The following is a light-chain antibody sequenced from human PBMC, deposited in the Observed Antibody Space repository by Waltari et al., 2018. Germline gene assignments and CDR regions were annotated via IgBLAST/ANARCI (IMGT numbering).Light chain of an antibody. J-gene: IGKJ2*01. CDR1: QGISNS. Sequence: DIQMTQSPSSLSASVGDRVTITCRASQGISNSLVWYQHKPGKAPEVLLFAASRLESGVPSRFSGSGSGTDYTLTITSLQPEDFATYFCQQYYIIPYTFGQGTKLEI. CDR2: AAS. V-gene: IGKV1-NL1*01. CDR3: QQYYIIPYT.